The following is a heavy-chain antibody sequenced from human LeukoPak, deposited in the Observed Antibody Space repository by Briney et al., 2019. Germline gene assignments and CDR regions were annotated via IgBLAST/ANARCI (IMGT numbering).Heavy chain of an antibody. J-gene: IGHJ5*02. CDR3: ARGLGHYGSGSYYTP. CDR1: GGSFSGYY. Sequence: SETLSLTCAVYGGSFSGYYWSWIRQPPGKGLEWIGEINHSGSTNYNPSLKSRVTISVDTSKNQFSLKLGSVTAADTAVYYCARGLGHYGSGSYYTPWGQGTLVTVSS. CDR2: INHSGST. D-gene: IGHD3-10*01. V-gene: IGHV4-34*01.